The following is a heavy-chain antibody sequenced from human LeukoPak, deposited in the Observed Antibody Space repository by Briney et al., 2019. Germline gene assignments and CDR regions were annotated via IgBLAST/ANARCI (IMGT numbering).Heavy chain of an antibody. J-gene: IGHJ4*02. D-gene: IGHD6-13*01. CDR2: ISYDGSNK. V-gene: IGHV3-30-3*01. CDR1: GFTFSSYA. CDR3: ASTTRPGSSWYPFGY. Sequence: PGRSLRLSCAASGFTFSSYAMHWVRQAPGKGLEWVAVISYDGSNKYYADSVKGRFTISRDNAKNSLYLQMNSLRAEDTAVYYCASTTRPGSSWYPFGYWGQGTLVTVSS.